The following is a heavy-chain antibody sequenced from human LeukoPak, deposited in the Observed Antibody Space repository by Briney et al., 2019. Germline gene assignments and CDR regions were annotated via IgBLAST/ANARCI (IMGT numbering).Heavy chain of an antibody. CDR1: GFTFSSYA. V-gene: IGHV3-30-3*01. D-gene: IGHD3/OR15-3a*01. CDR3: ARGRRFLDWSDAFDI. J-gene: IGHJ3*02. CDR2: ISYDGSNK. Sequence: GGSLRLSCAASGFTFSSYAMHWVRQAPGKGLEWVAVISYDGSNKYYADSVKGRFTISRDNSKNTLYLQMNSLRVEDTAVYYCARGRRFLDWSDAFDIWGQGTMVTVSS.